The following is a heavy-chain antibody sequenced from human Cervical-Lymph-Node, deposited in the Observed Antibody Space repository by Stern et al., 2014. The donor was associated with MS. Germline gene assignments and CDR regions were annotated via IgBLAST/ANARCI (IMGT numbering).Heavy chain of an antibody. J-gene: IGHJ6*02. CDR1: GFTFDDYA. CDR3: AKDILYGVPTVPSHYYYAMDV. CDR2: ITWNSGSI. Sequence: EVQLVESGGGLVQPGRSLRLSCAASGFTFDDYAMHWVRQGPGKGLEWVSGITWNSGSIGYADSVKGRFTISRDNAKNSLYLQMNSLRAEDTALYYCAKDILYGVPTVPSHYYYAMDVWGQGTTVTVSS. D-gene: IGHD2-8*01. V-gene: IGHV3-9*01.